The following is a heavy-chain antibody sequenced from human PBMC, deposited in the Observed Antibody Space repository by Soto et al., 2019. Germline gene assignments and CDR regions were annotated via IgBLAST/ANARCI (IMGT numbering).Heavy chain of an antibody. CDR2: IYHSGST. CDR3: ARGGKYNWNHNWFDP. V-gene: IGHV4-30-2*01. Sequence: QLQLQESGSGLVKPSQTLSLTCAVSGGSISSGDYSWNWIRQPPGKGLEWIGYIYHSGSTYYNPSRKSRVPISVDRSKSQFSLRGSSVTAADTAVYYWARGGKYNWNHNWFDPWGQGTLVTVSS. J-gene: IGHJ5*02. CDR1: GGSISSGDYS. D-gene: IGHD1-20*01.